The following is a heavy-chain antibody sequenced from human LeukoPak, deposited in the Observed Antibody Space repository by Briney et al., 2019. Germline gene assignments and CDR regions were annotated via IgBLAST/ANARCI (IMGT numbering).Heavy chain of an antibody. CDR2: ISYDGSNK. CDR3: ARDRVDAGWFDP. V-gene: IGHV3-30-3*01. Sequence: PWGSLRLSCADSGFTFSSYAMHWVRQAPGKGLEWVAVISYDGSNKYYADSVKGRFTISRDNSKNTLYLQMNSLRAEDTAVYYCARDRVDAGWFDPWGQGTLVTVSS. J-gene: IGHJ5*02. CDR1: GFTFSSYA.